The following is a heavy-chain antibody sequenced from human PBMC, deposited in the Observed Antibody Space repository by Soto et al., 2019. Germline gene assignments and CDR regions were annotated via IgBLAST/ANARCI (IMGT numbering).Heavy chain of an antibody. J-gene: IGHJ4*02. Sequence: PGGSLRLSCEASGFTFSGFDMHWVRQPTGKGLEWVSTIGTAGDTYYAVSVNGRFTISRDNAKNSLSLQMNSLRAGDTAVYFCARGQEVGAHYFDSWGQGTQVTVAS. CDR3: ARGQEVGAHYFDS. D-gene: IGHD2-15*01. CDR2: IGTAGDT. CDR1: GFTFSGFD. V-gene: IGHV3-13*01.